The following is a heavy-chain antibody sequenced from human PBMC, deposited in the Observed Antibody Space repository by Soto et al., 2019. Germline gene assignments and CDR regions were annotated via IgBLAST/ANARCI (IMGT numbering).Heavy chain of an antibody. Sequence: GGSLRLSCVASGFRLSNHFMNWVRQAPGKGLEWVATIKEDGREKYYVESVEGRFTISRDNAKNSLYLEVSNVRDGDTAVYYCSRPRFRGMDVWGQGTTVTVSS. CDR2: IKEDGREK. CDR3: SRPRFRGMDV. CDR1: GFRLSNHF. D-gene: IGHD3-10*01. V-gene: IGHV3-7*03. J-gene: IGHJ6*02.